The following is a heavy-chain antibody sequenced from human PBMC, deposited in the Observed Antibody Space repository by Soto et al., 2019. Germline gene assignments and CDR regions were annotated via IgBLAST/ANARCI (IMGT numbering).Heavy chain of an antibody. V-gene: IGHV3-74*01. CDR2: ITSDGTST. J-gene: IGHJ4*02. CDR1: GFTFSRYV. Sequence: EVQLVESGGGLIQPGGSLRLSCAASGFTFSRYVMNRVRQTPGKGLEWVSRITSDGTSTTYADSVKGRFTISRDNAKNTVYLQMDSLGAEDTALYYCRVWIGELSTDYWGQGTLVTVSS. CDR3: RVWIGELSTDY. D-gene: IGHD3-10*01.